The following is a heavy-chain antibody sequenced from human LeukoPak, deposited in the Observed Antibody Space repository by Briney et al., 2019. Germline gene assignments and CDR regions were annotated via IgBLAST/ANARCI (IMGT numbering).Heavy chain of an antibody. CDR3: ARGTSSGYFQLYFDY. D-gene: IGHD3-22*01. J-gene: IGHJ4*02. Sequence: GGSLRLSCAASGFTFNKYAMNWVRQPPGKGLEWVSVIYSGGSTYYADSVKGRFTISRDNSKNTLYLQMNSLRAEDTAVHYCARGTSSGYFQLYFDYWGQGTLVTVSS. V-gene: IGHV3-53*01. CDR2: IYSGGST. CDR1: GFTFNKYA.